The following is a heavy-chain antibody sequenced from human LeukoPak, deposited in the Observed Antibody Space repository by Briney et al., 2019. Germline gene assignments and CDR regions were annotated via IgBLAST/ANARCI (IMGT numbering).Heavy chain of an antibody. CDR2: INSDGSST. J-gene: IGHJ4*02. CDR3: ARGASGSYYAY. CDR1: GFTFSSYW. V-gene: IGHV3-74*01. D-gene: IGHD1-26*01. Sequence: GGSLRLSCAASGFTFSSYWMHWVRQAPGKGLVWVSRINSDGSSTSYADPVKGRFTISRDNAKNTLYLQMNSLGAEDTAVYYCARGASGSYYAYWGQGTLVTVSS.